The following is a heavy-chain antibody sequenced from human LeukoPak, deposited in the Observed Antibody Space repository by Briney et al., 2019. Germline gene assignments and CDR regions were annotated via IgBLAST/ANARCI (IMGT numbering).Heavy chain of an antibody. CDR2: IYSGGST. V-gene: IGHV3-53*01. D-gene: IGHD2-21*01. CDR1: GFTVSSNY. CDR3: TRGGLYCGGDCLDY. J-gene: IGHJ4*02. Sequence: GGSLRLSCAASGFTVSSNYMSWVRQAPGQGLEWVSVIYSGGSTYYADSVKGRFTISRDNSKNTMYLQMNSLRVEDTAVYYCTRGGLYCGGDCLDYWGQGTLVTVSS.